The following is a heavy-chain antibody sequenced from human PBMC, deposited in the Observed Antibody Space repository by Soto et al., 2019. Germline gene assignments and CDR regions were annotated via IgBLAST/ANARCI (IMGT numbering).Heavy chain of an antibody. J-gene: IGHJ3*02. CDR3: AKDLPSRDSSGYSGYAFDI. V-gene: IGHV3-23*01. D-gene: IGHD3-22*01. CDR2: ISGSGGST. Sequence: EVQLLESGGGLVQPGGSLRLSCAASGFTFSSYAMSWVRQAPGKGLEWVSAISGSGGSTYYADSVKGRFTISRDNSKNTVYLQMNSLRAEETAVYYCAKDLPSRDSSGYSGYAFDIWGQGTMVTVSS. CDR1: GFTFSSYA.